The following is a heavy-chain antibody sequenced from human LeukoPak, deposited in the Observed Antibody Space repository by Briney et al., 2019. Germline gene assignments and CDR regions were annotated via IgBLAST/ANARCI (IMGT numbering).Heavy chain of an antibody. D-gene: IGHD3-22*01. Sequence: PPETLSLTCAVSDYSISSGDYWGWIRQPPGKGLEWIGSVYHSGSTHYSPSLKSRVTISVDTSKNQFSLKLRSVTAADTAVYYCARNDSSGYFDYWGQGTLVTVSS. CDR2: VYHSGST. V-gene: IGHV4-38-2*01. CDR3: ARNDSSGYFDY. J-gene: IGHJ4*02. CDR1: DYSISSGDY.